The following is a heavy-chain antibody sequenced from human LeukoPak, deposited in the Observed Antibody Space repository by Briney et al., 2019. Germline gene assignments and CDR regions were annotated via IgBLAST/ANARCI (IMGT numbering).Heavy chain of an antibody. CDR3: AKVRGYSGYDPMIDY. CDR1: GFTFSSYG. Sequence: GGSLRLSCAASGFTFSSYGMHWVRQAPGKGLEWVAFIRYDGSNKYYADSVKGRFTISRDNSKNTLYLQMNSLRAEDTAVYYCAKVRGYSGYDPMIDYWGQGTLVTVSS. V-gene: IGHV3-30*02. D-gene: IGHD5-12*01. J-gene: IGHJ4*02. CDR2: IRYDGSNK.